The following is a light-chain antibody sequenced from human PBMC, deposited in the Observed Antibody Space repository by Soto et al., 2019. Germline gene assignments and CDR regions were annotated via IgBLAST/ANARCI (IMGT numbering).Light chain of an antibody. CDR1: SSNIGSNY. Sequence: QSVLTQSPSASGTPGQRVTISCSGSSSNIGSNYVYWYQQLPGTAPKLLIYRNDERPSGVPDRFSGSKSDTSASLAISGLRSEDEADYFCAAWDDSLSAAVFCGGTKLTVL. CDR2: RND. V-gene: IGLV1-47*01. CDR3: AAWDDSLSAAV. J-gene: IGLJ2*01.